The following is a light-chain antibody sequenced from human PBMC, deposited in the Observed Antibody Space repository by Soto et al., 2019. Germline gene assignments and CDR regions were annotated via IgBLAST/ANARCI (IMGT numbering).Light chain of an antibody. CDR2: DVT. Sequence: QSVLTQPASVSGSPGQSITISCTGTSNDIGGYDYVSWYQHHPGKAPKLLIYDVTNRPPGVSHRFSGSKSGNTASLTISGLQAEDEADYYCCSFVSSSTPFYVFGGGNKLTVL. V-gene: IGLV2-14*03. CDR1: SNDIGGYDY. CDR3: CSFVSSSTPFYV. J-gene: IGLJ1*01.